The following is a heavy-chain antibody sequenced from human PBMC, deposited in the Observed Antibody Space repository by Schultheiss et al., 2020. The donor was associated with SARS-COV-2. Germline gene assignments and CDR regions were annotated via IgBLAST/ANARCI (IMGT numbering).Heavy chain of an antibody. CDR3: TTDILYDYIWGSYRYTDY. Sequence: GGSLRLSCAASGFNFSNAWMSWVRQAPGKGLEWVGRIKSNTDGGTTDYAAPVKGRFTISRDDSKNTLYLQMNSLKTEDTAVYYCTTDILYDYIWGSYRYTDYLGQGTLVTVSS. V-gene: IGHV3-15*01. J-gene: IGHJ4*02. D-gene: IGHD3-16*02. CDR2: IKSNTDGGTT. CDR1: GFNFSNAW.